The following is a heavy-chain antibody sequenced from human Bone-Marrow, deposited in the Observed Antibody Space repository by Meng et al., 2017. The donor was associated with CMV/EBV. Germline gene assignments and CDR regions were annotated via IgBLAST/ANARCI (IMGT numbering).Heavy chain of an antibody. J-gene: IGHJ4*02. CDR3: ASSLEHPLAARPFYFDF. D-gene: IGHD1/OR15-1a*01. CDR1: GGSITTNY. CDR2: IFYNGSA. Sequence: SETLSLTCTVSGGSITTNYYTWIRQPPGKGLEWIGYIFYNGSANYNPSLKSRVTISVHTSKNQFSLRLSSVTAADTAVYFCASSLEHPLAARPFYFDFWAQGTLVTVSS. V-gene: IGHV4-59*01.